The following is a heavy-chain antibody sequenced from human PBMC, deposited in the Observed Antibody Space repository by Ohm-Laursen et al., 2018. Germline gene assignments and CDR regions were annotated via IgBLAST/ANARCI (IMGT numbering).Heavy chain of an antibody. D-gene: IGHD4-17*01. Sequence: ASVKVSCKASGYTFTSYGINWVRQATGQGLEWMGWMNPNSGNTGYAQKFQGRVTMTRNTSISTAYMELSSLRSEDTAVYYCASSTVTTTTNAFDIWGQGTMVTVSS. J-gene: IGHJ3*02. CDR1: GYTFTSYG. V-gene: IGHV1-8*02. CDR3: ASSTVTTTTNAFDI. CDR2: MNPNSGNT.